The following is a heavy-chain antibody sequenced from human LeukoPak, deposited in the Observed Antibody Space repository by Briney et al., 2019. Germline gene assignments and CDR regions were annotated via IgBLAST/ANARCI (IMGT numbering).Heavy chain of an antibody. CDR3: VREVGRPKTFYFDS. CDR1: GFVFSRDN. V-gene: IGHV3-48*04. CDR2: ISEAI. J-gene: IGHJ4*02. D-gene: IGHD3-16*01. Sequence: GGSLRLSCIASGFVFSRDNMNWVRRTPGKGLEWVAHISEAIYYADSVQGRFTISRDNAKNSLYLQMSNLRAEDTAMYYCVREVGRPKTFYFDSWGRGTPVTVSS.